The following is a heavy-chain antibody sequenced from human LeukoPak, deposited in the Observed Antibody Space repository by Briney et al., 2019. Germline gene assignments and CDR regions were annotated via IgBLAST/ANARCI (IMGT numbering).Heavy chain of an antibody. Sequence: GGSLRLSCAASGFTVSSNYMSWVRQAPGKGLEWVSVIYSGGSTYYADSVKGRFTISRDNSKNTLYLQMNSLRAEVTAVYYCAREGSGYDWYYFDYWGQGTLVTVSS. J-gene: IGHJ4*02. D-gene: IGHD5-12*01. CDR3: AREGSGYDWYYFDY. V-gene: IGHV3-53*01. CDR1: GFTVSSNY. CDR2: IYSGGST.